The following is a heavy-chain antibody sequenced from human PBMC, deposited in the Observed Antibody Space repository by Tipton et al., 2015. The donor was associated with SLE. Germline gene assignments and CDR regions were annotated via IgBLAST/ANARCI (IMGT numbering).Heavy chain of an antibody. Sequence: TLSLTCAVYGGSFSGYYWSWIRQPPGKGLEWTGYIYYSGSTNHNPSPKSRVTISVDTFKNQFSLKLTSVTAADTAVYYCAREGGWGAFDIWGQGTMVTVSS. CDR2: IYYSGST. D-gene: IGHD6-19*01. CDR1: GGSFSGYY. CDR3: AREGGWGAFDI. V-gene: IGHV4-34*11. J-gene: IGHJ3*02.